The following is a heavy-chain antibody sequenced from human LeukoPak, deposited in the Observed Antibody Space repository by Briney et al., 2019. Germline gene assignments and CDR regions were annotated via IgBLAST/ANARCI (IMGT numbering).Heavy chain of an antibody. V-gene: IGHV1-2*02. CDR3: ARVGTPMVTIVAPYYMDV. J-gene: IGHJ6*03. CDR1: GYTFTGYY. Sequence: ASVKVSCKASGYTFTGYYMHWVRQAPGQGLEWMGWINPNSGGTNYAQKFQGRVTMTRDTSISTAYMELSRLRSDDTAVYYCARVGTPMVTIVAPYYMDVWGKGTTVTVSS. CDR2: INPNSGGT. D-gene: IGHD5-18*01.